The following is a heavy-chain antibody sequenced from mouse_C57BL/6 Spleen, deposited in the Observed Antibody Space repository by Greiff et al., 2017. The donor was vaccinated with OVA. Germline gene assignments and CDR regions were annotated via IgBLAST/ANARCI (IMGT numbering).Heavy chain of an antibody. J-gene: IGHJ4*01. CDR2: ISDGGSYT. D-gene: IGHD1-2*01. Sequence: EVQLQESGGGLVKPGGSLKLSCAASGFTFSSYAMSWVRQTPEKRLEWVATISDGGSYTYYPDNVKGRFTISRDNAKNNLYLQMSHLKSEDTAMYYCARGNDYGHYAMDYWGQGTSVTVSS. CDR1: GFTFSSYA. CDR3: ARGNDYGHYAMDY. V-gene: IGHV5-4*01.